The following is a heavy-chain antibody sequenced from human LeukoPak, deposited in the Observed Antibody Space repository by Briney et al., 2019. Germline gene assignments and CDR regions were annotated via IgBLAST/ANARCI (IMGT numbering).Heavy chain of an antibody. CDR1: GGSISSGDYY. CDR2: IYYSGST. J-gene: IGHJ4*02. Sequence: SETLSLTCTVSGGSISSGDYYWSWIRQPPGKGLEWIGYIYYSGSTYYNPSLKSRVTISVHTSKNPFSLTLSSVTAADTAVYYCARDQTEYFDYWGQGTLVTVSS. CDR3: ARDQTEYFDY. D-gene: IGHD2-21*02. V-gene: IGHV4-30-4*08.